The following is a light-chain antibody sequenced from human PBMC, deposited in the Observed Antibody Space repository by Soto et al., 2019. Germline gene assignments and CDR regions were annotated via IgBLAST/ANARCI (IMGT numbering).Light chain of an antibody. J-gene: IGKJ4*01. CDR2: DSS. Sequence: IVLTQSPATLYLSPGERATLSCWASQSVSTSVAWYQQCPGQAPRLLIFDSSHRATGVPDRFRGSGSGTDFTPSVSSLEREDFGVYNCNRRSSWIRGSFGGGIMVEIK. V-gene: IGKV3-11*01. CDR3: NRRSSWIRGS. CDR1: QSVSTS.